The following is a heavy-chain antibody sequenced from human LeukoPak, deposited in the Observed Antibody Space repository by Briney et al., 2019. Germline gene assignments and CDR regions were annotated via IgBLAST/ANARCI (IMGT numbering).Heavy chain of an antibody. CDR3: ARDYGDYVFDY. J-gene: IGHJ4*02. CDR2: INPSGGST. V-gene: IGHV1-46*01. CDR1: GYTFTDYY. D-gene: IGHD4-17*01. Sequence: ASVKVSCKASGYTFTDYYMHWVRQAPGQGLEWMGIINPSGGSTNYAQKFQGRVTMTRDTSTSTVYMELSSLRSEDTAVYYCARDYGDYVFDYWGQGTLVTVSS.